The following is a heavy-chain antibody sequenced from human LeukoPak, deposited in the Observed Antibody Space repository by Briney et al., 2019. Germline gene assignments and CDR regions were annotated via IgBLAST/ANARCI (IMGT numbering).Heavy chain of an antibody. V-gene: IGHV1-18*04. Sequence: ASVTASCMASGYIFTSYGITWVRQAAGQGLEWMGWILAYDGNTNYAKKLQGRVTMTTHTSTDTAYMELRSLRSDDTAVYYCARDLGSMVRGVPNWVDPWGQGTLVTVSS. J-gene: IGHJ5*02. CDR1: GYIFTSYG. CDR3: ARDLGSMVRGVPNWVDP. D-gene: IGHD3-10*01. CDR2: ILAYDGNT.